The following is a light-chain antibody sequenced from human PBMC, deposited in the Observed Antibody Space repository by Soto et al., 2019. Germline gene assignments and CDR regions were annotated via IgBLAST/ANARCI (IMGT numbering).Light chain of an antibody. Sequence: QSALTQTASVSASPGQSITISCTGTSSDVGGYNFVSWYQQHPDKAPKLIIHEVTNRLSGVSNRFSGSKSGNTASLTISGLQAEDEAVYYCCSHSTSITWMFGGGTKVTVL. CDR2: EVT. J-gene: IGLJ3*02. CDR3: CSHSTSITWM. CDR1: SSDVGGYNF. V-gene: IGLV2-14*03.